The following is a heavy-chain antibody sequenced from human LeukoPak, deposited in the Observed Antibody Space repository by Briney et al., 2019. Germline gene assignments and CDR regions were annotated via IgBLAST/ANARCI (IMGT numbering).Heavy chain of an antibody. V-gene: IGHV4-34*01. CDR2: INHSGST. D-gene: IGHD3-3*01. J-gene: IGHJ4*02. CDR1: GGSFSGYY. Sequence: PSETLSLTCAVSGGSFSGYYWSWIRQPPGKGLEWIGEINHSGSTNYNPSLKSRVTISVDTSKNQFSLKLSSVTATDTAVYYCARATYDAGDYWGQGTLVTVSS. CDR3: ARATYDAGDY.